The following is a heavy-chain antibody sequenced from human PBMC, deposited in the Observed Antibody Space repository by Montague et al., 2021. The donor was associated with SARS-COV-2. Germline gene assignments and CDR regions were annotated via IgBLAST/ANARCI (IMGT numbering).Heavy chain of an antibody. J-gene: IGHJ6*02. CDR3: ARHPIGSFPRYGMDV. CDR2: IYYSGST. D-gene: IGHD2-15*01. CDR1: GGSISSYY. Sequence: SETLSLTCTVSGGSISSYYWSWIRQPPGKGLEWIGYIYYSGSTNYNPSLTLRVTISVDTSKNQFSLKLSSVTAADTAVYYCARHPIGSFPRYGMDVWGQGTTVTVSS. V-gene: IGHV4-59*08.